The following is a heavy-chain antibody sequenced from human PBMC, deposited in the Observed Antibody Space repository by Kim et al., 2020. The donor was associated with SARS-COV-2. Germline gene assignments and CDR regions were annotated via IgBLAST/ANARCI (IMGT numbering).Heavy chain of an antibody. V-gene: IGHV4-39*01. J-gene: IGHJ4*02. D-gene: IGHD3-10*01. Sequence: SETLSLTCTVSGGSISSSSYYWGWIRQPPGKGLEWIGSIYYSGSTYYNPSLKSRVTISVDTSKNQFSLKLSSVTAADTAVYYCARHWSSRQLQGLWFGESEYYFDYWGQGTLVTVSS. CDR2: IYYSGST. CDR1: GGSISSSSYY. CDR3: ARHWSSRQLQGLWFGESEYYFDY.